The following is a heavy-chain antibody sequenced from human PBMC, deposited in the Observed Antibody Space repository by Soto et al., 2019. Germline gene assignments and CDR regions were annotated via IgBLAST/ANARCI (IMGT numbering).Heavy chain of an antibody. CDR2: ISYDGSNK. Sequence: GGSLRLSCAASGFTFSSYGMHWVRQAPGKGLEWVAVISYDGSNKYYADSVKGRFTISRDNSKNTLYLQMNSLRAEDTAVYYCANLVVTAIPDAFDIWGRGTMVTVSS. J-gene: IGHJ3*02. CDR3: ANLVVTAIPDAFDI. D-gene: IGHD2-21*02. V-gene: IGHV3-30*18. CDR1: GFTFSSYG.